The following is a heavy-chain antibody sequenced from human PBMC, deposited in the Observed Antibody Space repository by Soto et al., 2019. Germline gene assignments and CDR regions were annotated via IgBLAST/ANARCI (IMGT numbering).Heavy chain of an antibody. CDR3: AKEGFGYYGSGAY. J-gene: IGHJ4*02. CDR1: GFTFSSYG. D-gene: IGHD3-10*01. V-gene: IGHV3-30*18. Sequence: SLRLSCAASGFTFSSYGMHWVRQAPGKGLEWVAVISYDGSNKYYADSVKGRFTISRDNSKNTLYLQMNSLRAEDTAVYYCAKEGFGYYGSGAYWGQGTRVTVSS. CDR2: ISYDGSNK.